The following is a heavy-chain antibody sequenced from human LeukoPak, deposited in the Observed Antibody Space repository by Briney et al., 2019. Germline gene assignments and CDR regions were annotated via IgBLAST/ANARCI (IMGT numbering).Heavy chain of an antibody. Sequence: SETLSLTCTVSGGSISSYYWSWIRQPPGKGLEWIGHIYYSGNTNYNPSLKSRVTISIDTSKNQFSLRLSSVTAADTAVYYCARVSGVDYGDSYFDYWGQGTLVTVSS. V-gene: IGHV4-59*01. D-gene: IGHD4-17*01. J-gene: IGHJ4*02. CDR1: GGSISSYY. CDR3: ARVSGVDYGDSYFDY. CDR2: IYYSGNT.